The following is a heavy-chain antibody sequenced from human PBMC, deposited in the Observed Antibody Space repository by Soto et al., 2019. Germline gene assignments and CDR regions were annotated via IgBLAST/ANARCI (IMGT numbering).Heavy chain of an antibody. D-gene: IGHD3-10*01. CDR3: AREGLEKDVRVRGVIGYWFDP. Sequence: ASVKVSCKASGYTFTGYYMHWVRQAPGQGLEWMGWINPNSGGTNYAQKFQGWVTMTRDTSISTAYMELSRLRSDDTAVYYCAREGLEKDVRVRGVIGYWFDPWGQGTLVTVSS. V-gene: IGHV1-2*04. CDR2: INPNSGGT. CDR1: GYTFTGYY. J-gene: IGHJ5*02.